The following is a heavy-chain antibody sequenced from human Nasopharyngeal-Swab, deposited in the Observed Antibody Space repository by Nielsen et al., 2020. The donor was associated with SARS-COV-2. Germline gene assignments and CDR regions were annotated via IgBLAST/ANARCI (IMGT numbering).Heavy chain of an antibody. J-gene: IGHJ5*02. CDR3: AREEITMVRGVIILDWFDP. Sequence: GESLKISCAASGFTFSSYWMSWVRQAPGKGLEWVANIKQDGSEKYYVDSVKGRFTISRDNAKNSLYLQMNSLRADDTAVYYCAREEITMVRGVIILDWFDPWGQGTLVTVSS. CDR1: GFTFSSYW. D-gene: IGHD3-10*01. CDR2: IKQDGSEK. V-gene: IGHV3-7*01.